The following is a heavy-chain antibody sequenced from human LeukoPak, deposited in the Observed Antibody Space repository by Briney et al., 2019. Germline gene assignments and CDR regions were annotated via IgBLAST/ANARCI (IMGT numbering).Heavy chain of an antibody. CDR1: GYTFHSYW. V-gene: IGHV5-51*01. D-gene: IGHD2-15*01. CDR2: XYPGDSDT. CDR3: ARHTGYCSGGSCYGDF. Sequence: GESLKISCKGSGYTFHSYWIAWVRQMPGKGXXXXXXXYPGDSDTRYXXXXXXXXTISAYKSIRTAYLQWSSLKASDTAMYYCARHTGYCSGGSCYGDFWGQGTLVTVSS. J-gene: IGHJ4*02.